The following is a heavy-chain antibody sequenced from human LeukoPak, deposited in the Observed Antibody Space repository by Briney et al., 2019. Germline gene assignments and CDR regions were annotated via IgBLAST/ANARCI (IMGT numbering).Heavy chain of an antibody. Sequence: PSETLSLTCTVSGGSISSYYWSWIRQPPAKGLEWIGYIYSSGSTNYNPSLKSRVTISVDTSKNQFSLNLSSVTAADTAVYYCARDRIRSGWDTFGYWGQGTLVTVSS. CDR2: IYSSGST. V-gene: IGHV4-59*01. CDR1: GGSISSYY. D-gene: IGHD6-19*01. J-gene: IGHJ4*02. CDR3: ARDRIRSGWDTFGY.